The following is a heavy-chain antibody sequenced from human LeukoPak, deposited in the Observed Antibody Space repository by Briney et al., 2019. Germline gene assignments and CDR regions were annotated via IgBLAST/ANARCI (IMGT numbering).Heavy chain of an antibody. CDR2: ISGSGGST. V-gene: IGHV3-23*01. D-gene: IGHD4-17*01. J-gene: IGHJ4*02. CDR3: AKVDNQDGDPYDY. CDR1: GFTFSSYA. Sequence: GGSLRLSCGASGFTFSSYAMSWVRQAPGKGLEWVSAISGSGGSTYYADPVKGRFTISRDNSKNTLYLQMNSLRAEDTAVYYCAKVDNQDGDPYDYWGQGTLVTVSS.